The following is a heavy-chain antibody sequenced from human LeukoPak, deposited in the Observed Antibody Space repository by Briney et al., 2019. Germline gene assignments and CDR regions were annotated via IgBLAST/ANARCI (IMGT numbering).Heavy chain of an antibody. Sequence: ASVKVSCKASGYTFTSYGISWVRQAPGQGLEWMGWISAYNGNTNYAQKLQGRVTMTTDTSTSTAYMELSRLRSDDTAVYYCARGYWGSIAARPVVSWGQGTLVTVSS. J-gene: IGHJ5*02. CDR1: GYTFTSYG. D-gene: IGHD6-6*01. CDR3: ARGYWGSIAARPVVS. CDR2: ISAYNGNT. V-gene: IGHV1-18*01.